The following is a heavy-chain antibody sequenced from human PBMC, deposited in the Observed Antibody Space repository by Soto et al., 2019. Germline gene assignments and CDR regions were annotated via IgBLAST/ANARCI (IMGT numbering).Heavy chain of an antibody. D-gene: IGHD6-13*01. V-gene: IGHV4-61*09. CDR3: ARDQGVAAAGITWFDP. Sequence: SETLSLTCTVSGGSISSGDYYWSWIRQPAGKGLEWIGHIHSSGSTNYNPSLKSRVTMSVDTSKNQFSLRLMSLTAADTAVYYCARDQGVAAAGITWFDPWGQGSLVTVS. CDR1: GGSISSGDYY. J-gene: IGHJ5*02. CDR2: IHSSGST.